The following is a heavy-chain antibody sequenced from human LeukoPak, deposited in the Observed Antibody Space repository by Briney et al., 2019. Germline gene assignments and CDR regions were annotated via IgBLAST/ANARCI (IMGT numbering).Heavy chain of an antibody. V-gene: IGHV3-30*04. J-gene: IGHJ4*02. Sequence: PGRSLRLSCAASGFTFSSYAMHWVRQAPGKGLEWVAVISYDGSNKYYADSVKGRFTISRDNSKNTLYLQMNSLRAEDTAVYYCAKPLGATTRLHYFDYWGQGTLVTVSS. CDR3: AKPLGATTRLHYFDY. CDR2: ISYDGSNK. D-gene: IGHD1-26*01. CDR1: GFTFSSYA.